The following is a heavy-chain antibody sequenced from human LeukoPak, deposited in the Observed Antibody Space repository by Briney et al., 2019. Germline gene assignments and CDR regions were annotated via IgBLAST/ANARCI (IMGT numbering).Heavy chain of an antibody. V-gene: IGHV4-34*01. CDR1: GGSFSGYN. D-gene: IGHD5-24*01. Sequence: PSETLSLTCAVFGGSFSGYNWNWLRQSPRTGLEWIGEINDSGSTKYNPSLRSRVTISLDTSKNRFSLKLTSVTAADTAAYYCARGVYTEMSTIMGHFDCWGRGTLVTVSS. J-gene: IGHJ4*02. CDR2: INDSGST. CDR3: ARGVYTEMSTIMGHFDC.